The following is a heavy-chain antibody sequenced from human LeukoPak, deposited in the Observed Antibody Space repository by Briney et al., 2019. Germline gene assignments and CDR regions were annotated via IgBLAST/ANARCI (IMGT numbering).Heavy chain of an antibody. V-gene: IGHV3-30*03. CDR2: ISYDGSNK. J-gene: IGHJ6*02. CDR3: ARVDSSSSIYYHDMDV. Sequence: PGGSLRLPCAASGFTFSSYGMHWVRQAPGKGLEWVAVISYDGSNKYYADSVKGRFTISRDNSKNTLYLQMNSLRDEDTAVYYCARVDSSSSIYYHDMDVWGQGTTVTVSS. CDR1: GFTFSSYG. D-gene: IGHD6-6*01.